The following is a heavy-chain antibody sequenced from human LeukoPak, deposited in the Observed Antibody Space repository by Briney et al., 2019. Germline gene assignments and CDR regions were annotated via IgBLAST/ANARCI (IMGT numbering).Heavy chain of an antibody. D-gene: IGHD2-8*01. Sequence: GGSLRLSCAASGFDFTNYAMSWVRQAPGKGLEWVSSISDGDGTTYYADSVKGRYTISRDNAKNTLFLQMNSLRAEDTAVYYCVRAVMGTFDYWGQGTLVTVSS. CDR1: GFDFTNYA. CDR3: VRAVMGTFDY. J-gene: IGHJ4*02. V-gene: IGHV3-23*01. CDR2: ISDGDGTT.